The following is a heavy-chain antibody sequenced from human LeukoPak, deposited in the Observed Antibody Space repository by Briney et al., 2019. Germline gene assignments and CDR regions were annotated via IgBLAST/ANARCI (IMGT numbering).Heavy chain of an antibody. D-gene: IGHD1-26*01. CDR3: ARDMRGSKNWFDP. Sequence: PGGSLRLSCAASGFTFSSYSMNWVRQAPGKGLEWVSSISSSSSYIYYADSVKGRFTISRDNAKNSLYLQMNSLRAEDTAVYYCARDMRGSKNWFDPWGQGTLVTVSS. J-gene: IGHJ5*02. V-gene: IGHV3-21*01. CDR2: ISSSSSYI. CDR1: GFTFSSYS.